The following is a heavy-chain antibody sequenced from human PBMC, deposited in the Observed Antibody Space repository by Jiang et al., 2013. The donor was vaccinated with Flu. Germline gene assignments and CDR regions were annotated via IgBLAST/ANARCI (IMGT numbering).Heavy chain of an antibody. CDR1: GGSISSKY. Sequence: LLKPSETLSLTCTVSGGSISSKYWSWIRQPPGKGLEWIGLIYNSGTTDYNPSLKSRVTISQDTSKNHFSLKLTSVTAADTAVYYCASYLNYFDRRRGRHIWYFERWGRGILVTVSS. V-gene: IGHV4-59*01. D-gene: IGHD3-9*01. CDR2: IYNSGTT. CDR3: ASYLNYFDRRRGRHIWYFER. J-gene: IGHJ2*01.